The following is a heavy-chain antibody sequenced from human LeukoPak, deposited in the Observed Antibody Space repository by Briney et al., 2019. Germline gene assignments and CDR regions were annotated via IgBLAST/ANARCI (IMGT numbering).Heavy chain of an antibody. Sequence: GGSLRLSCAASGFTFSSYAMNWVRQAPGKGLEWVSAISGSGTTTYYADSLKGRFTISRDDSKDTLYLQMNSLRAEDTAVYYCVKDLGRYRNNCFGYWGQGTLVTVSS. V-gene: IGHV3-23*01. J-gene: IGHJ4*02. CDR2: ISGSGTTT. CDR3: VKDLGRYRNNCFGY. CDR1: GFTFSSYA. D-gene: IGHD1-26*01.